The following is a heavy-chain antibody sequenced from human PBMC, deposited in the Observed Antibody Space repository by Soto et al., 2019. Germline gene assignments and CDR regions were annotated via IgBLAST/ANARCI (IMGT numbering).Heavy chain of an antibody. Sequence: GGSLRLCCAASGFTFSSYWMSWVRQAPGKGLEWVANIKQDGSEKYYVDSVKGRFTISRDNAKNSLYLQMNSLRAEDTAVYYCARDDDFWSGYYKGSRNGMDVWGQGTTVTVSS. CDR2: IKQDGSEK. CDR1: GFTFSSYW. J-gene: IGHJ6*02. V-gene: IGHV3-7*01. CDR3: ARDDDFWSGYYKGSRNGMDV. D-gene: IGHD3-3*01.